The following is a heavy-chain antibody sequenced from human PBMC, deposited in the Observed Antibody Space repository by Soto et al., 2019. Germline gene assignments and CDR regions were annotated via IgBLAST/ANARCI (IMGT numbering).Heavy chain of an antibody. CDR2: ISSSSSTI. Sequence: EVQLVESGGGLVQPGGSLRLSCAASGFTFSSYNMNWVRQAPGKGLELVSYISSSSSTIYYADSVKGRFTISRDNAKNSLYLQMNSLRDEDTAVYYCARDLGYGDPTWPYFDYWGQGTLVTVSS. V-gene: IGHV3-48*02. J-gene: IGHJ4*02. D-gene: IGHD4-17*01. CDR3: ARDLGYGDPTWPYFDY. CDR1: GFTFSSYN.